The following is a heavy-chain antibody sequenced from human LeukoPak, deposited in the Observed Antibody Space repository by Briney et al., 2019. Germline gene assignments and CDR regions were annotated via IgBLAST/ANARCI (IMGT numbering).Heavy chain of an antibody. Sequence: GASLKISCKGSGYSFTSYWISWVRQMPGKGLEWMGRIDPSDSYTNYSPSFQGHVTISADKSISTAYLQWSSLKASDTAMYYCATLGYSYGYPFDYWGQGTLVTVSS. CDR2: IDPSDSYT. D-gene: IGHD5-18*01. CDR3: ATLGYSYGYPFDY. CDR1: GYSFTSYW. J-gene: IGHJ4*02. V-gene: IGHV5-10-1*01.